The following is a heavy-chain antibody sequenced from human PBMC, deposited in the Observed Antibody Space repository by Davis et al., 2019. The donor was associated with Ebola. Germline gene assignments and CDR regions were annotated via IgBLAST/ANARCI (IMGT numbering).Heavy chain of an antibody. D-gene: IGHD3-22*01. J-gene: IGHJ4*02. V-gene: IGHV3-21*01. CDR2: ISSSSYYI. Sequence: GESLKISCAASGFTFSSYSMNWVRQAPGKGLEWVSSISSSSYYIYYADSLKGRFTISRDNAKNSLYLQMNSLRVEDTAMYYCARADYYDSSGYDWGQGTLVTVSS. CDR3: ARADYYDSSGYD. CDR1: GFTFSSYS.